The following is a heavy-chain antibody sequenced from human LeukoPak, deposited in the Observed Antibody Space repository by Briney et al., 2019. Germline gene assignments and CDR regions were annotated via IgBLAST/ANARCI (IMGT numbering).Heavy chain of an antibody. D-gene: IGHD2-15*01. V-gene: IGHV3-23*01. CDR1: GGSFSGYY. J-gene: IGHJ4*02. CDR3: AKGSGSSCYSPCDY. Sequence: ETLSLTCAVYGGSFSGYYWSWIRQPPGKGLEWVSVIRANDGNTYYADAVKGRFTISRDNSKDTLYLQMDSLRAEDTAVYYCAKGSGSSCYSPCDYWGQGILVTVSS. CDR2: IRANDGNT.